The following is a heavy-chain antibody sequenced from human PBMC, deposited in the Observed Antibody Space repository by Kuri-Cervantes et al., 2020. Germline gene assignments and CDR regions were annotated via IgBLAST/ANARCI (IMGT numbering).Heavy chain of an antibody. CDR2: IYHSGST. J-gene: IGHJ4*02. D-gene: IGHD3/OR15-3a*01. CDR3: VLDPERDGLNVDY. CDR1: GGSISSSNW. V-gene: IGHV4-4*02. Sequence: SETLSLTCAVSGGSISSSNWWSWVRQPPGKGLEWIGEIYHSGSTNYNPSLKSRVTISVDKSKNQFSLKLSSVTAADTAVYYCVLDPERDGLNVDYWGQGILVTVSS.